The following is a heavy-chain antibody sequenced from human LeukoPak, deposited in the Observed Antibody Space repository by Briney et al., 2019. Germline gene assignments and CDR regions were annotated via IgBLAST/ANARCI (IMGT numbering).Heavy chain of an antibody. Sequence: GESLKISCKGSGYSFTSYWIGWVRQMPGKVLEWMGIIYPGDSDTRYSPSFQGQVTISADKSISTAYLQWSSLKASDTAMYYCARRIYCSSTSCSYFDYWGQGTLVTVSS. V-gene: IGHV5-51*01. CDR2: IYPGDSDT. CDR3: ARRIYCSSTSCSYFDY. CDR1: GYSFTSYW. D-gene: IGHD2-2*01. J-gene: IGHJ4*02.